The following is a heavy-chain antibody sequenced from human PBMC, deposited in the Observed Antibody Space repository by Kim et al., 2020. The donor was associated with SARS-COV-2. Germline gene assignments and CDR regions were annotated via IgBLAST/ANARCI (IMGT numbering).Heavy chain of an antibody. D-gene: IGHD3-10*01. V-gene: IGHV3-21*01. CDR2: ISSSSSYI. Sequence: GGSLRLSCAASGFTFSSYSMNWVRQAPGKGLEWVSSISSSSSYIYYADSVKGRFTISRDNAKNSLYLQMNSLRAEDTAVYYCARDKPGITMVRGVTIGLFDYWGQGPLVTVSS. CDR3: ARDKPGITMVRGVTIGLFDY. CDR1: GFTFSSYS. J-gene: IGHJ4*02.